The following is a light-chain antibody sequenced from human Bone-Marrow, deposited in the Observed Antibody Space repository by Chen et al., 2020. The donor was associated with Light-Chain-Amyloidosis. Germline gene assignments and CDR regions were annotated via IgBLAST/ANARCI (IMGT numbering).Light chain of an antibody. CDR2: SAS. CDR1: ESVGSH. CDR3: QQYKNWPPWT. J-gene: IGKJ1*01. V-gene: IGKV3-15*01. Sequence: EIVMTQSPDTLSVSPGETATLSCRASESVGSHVAWHQQRPGQAPRLLIYSASIRATGVPARFRGSGSGTEFTLTISSPQSEDSALYYCQQYKNWPPWTFGQGTKVEIK.